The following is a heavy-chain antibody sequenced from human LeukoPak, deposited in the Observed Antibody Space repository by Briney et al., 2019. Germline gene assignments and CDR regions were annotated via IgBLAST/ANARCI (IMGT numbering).Heavy chain of an antibody. D-gene: IGHD3-10*01. CDR3: ARAADTMVRGVTVYYYYGMDV. V-gene: IGHV3-7*03. CDR2: IKQDGSEK. Sequence: GGSLRLSCAASGFTFSSYWMSWVRQAPGKGLDWVANIKQDGSEKYYVDSVKGRFTISRDNAKNSLYLQMNSLRAEDTAVYYCARAADTMVRGVTVYYYYGMDVWGKGTTVTVSS. J-gene: IGHJ6*04. CDR1: GFTFSSYW.